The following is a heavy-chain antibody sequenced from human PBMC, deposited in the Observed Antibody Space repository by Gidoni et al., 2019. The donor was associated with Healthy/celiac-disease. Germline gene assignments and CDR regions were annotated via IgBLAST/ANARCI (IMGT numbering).Heavy chain of an antibody. CDR1: VFTFSSYW. J-gene: IGHJ4*02. V-gene: IGHV3-7*03. CDR2: IKQDGSEK. Sequence: EVQLVESGGGLVQPGGSLRLSCAASVFTFSSYWISWVRQAPGKGLEWVANIKQDGSEKYYVDSVKGRFTISRDNAKNSLYLQMNSLRAEETAVYYCARMFPEPASIVVVIPPFFDYWGQGTLVTVSS. CDR3: ARMFPEPASIVVVIPPFFDY. D-gene: IGHD2-21*01.